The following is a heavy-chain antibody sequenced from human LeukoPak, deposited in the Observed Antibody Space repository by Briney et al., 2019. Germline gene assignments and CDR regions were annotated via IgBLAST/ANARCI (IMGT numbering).Heavy chain of an antibody. Sequence: TGGSLRLSCAASGFTFSSYAMSWVRQAPGKGLEWVSAISGSGGSTYYADSVKGRFTISRDNSKNTLYLQMNSLRAGDTAVYYCAKATYSSGWYQDYWGQGTLVTVSS. V-gene: IGHV3-23*01. J-gene: IGHJ4*02. CDR3: AKATYSSGWYQDY. D-gene: IGHD6-19*01. CDR1: GFTFSSYA. CDR2: ISGSGGST.